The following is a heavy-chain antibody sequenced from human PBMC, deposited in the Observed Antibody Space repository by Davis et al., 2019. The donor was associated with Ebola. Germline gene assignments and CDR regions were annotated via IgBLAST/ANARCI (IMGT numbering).Heavy chain of an antibody. D-gene: IGHD1-1*01. Sequence: ASVKVSCKASGYTFTSYGITWVRQAPGQGLEWMGWINPHNGNTNYAQNVQGRVTMTTDTSTSTAYMEVGSLRSDDTAVNYCARAQFPTTSDHWGQGTLVTVSS. V-gene: IGHV1-18*04. CDR3: ARAQFPTTSDH. CDR2: INPHNGNT. J-gene: IGHJ4*02. CDR1: GYTFTSYG.